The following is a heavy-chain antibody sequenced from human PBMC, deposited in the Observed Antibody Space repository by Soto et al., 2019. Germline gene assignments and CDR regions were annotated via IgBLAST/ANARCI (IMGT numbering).Heavy chain of an antibody. CDR3: TACIGGYYSGFDY. Sequence: WTWLRQPPGQGLEWLGEINHSGSTNFNPSLKSRLTISMDTSKNQFSLQLNSVTAADTAVYYCTACIGGYYSGFDYWGQGTLVTVSS. D-gene: IGHD2-15*01. CDR2: INHSGST. V-gene: IGHV4-34*01. J-gene: IGHJ4*02.